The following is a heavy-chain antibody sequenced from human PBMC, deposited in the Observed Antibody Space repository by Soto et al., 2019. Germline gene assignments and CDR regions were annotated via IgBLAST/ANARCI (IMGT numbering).Heavy chain of an antibody. CDR1: GGSISSSSYY. Sequence: SETLSLTCTVSGGSISSSSYYWGWIRQPPGKGLEWIGSIYYSGSTYYNPSLKSRVTISVDTSKNQFSLKLSSVTAADTAVYYSARSIAEGLDYWGQGTPVTVSS. D-gene: IGHD6-13*01. CDR3: ARSIAEGLDY. CDR2: IYYSGST. J-gene: IGHJ4*02. V-gene: IGHV4-39*01.